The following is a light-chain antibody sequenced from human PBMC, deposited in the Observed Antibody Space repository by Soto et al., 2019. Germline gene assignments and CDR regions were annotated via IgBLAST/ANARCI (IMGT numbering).Light chain of an antibody. CDR1: QNLFYRWNNKTY. Sequence: DFVMTQSPDSLAVSLGERATINCKSSQNLFYRWNNKTYLAWYQQKAGQPPKKLVYWASSRESGVPDRFNGSGSGTDFTLTISSLQAEDVAIYYCQQYHTIPWTFGQGTKVEIK. J-gene: IGKJ1*01. CDR2: WAS. CDR3: QQYHTIPWT. V-gene: IGKV4-1*01.